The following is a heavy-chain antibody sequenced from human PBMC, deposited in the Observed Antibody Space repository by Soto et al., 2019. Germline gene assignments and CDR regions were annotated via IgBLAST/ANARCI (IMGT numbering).Heavy chain of an antibody. CDR2: INPTGGST. V-gene: IGHV1-46*01. D-gene: IGHD3-3*01. CDR1: VYTFTSYY. CDR3: ARTIFGVAPYYFDY. Sequence: GASVKVSCKASVYTFTSYYIHWVLQAPGQGLEWMGMINPTGGSTGYAQKFQGRVTMTRNTPTSTVYMELSSLRSEDTAVYYCARTIFGVAPYYFDYLGQGNPVTVSS. J-gene: IGHJ4*02.